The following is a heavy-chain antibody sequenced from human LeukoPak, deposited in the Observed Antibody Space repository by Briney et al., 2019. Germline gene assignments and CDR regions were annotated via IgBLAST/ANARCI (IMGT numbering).Heavy chain of an antibody. CDR2: ISWNSGSI. D-gene: IGHD3-3*01. Sequence: PGRSLRLSCAASGFTFDDYAMHWVRQAPGKGLEWVSGISWNSGSIGYADSVKGRFTISRDNAKNSLYLQMNSLRDEDTAVYYCARGFWSGYSFDYWGQGTLVTVSS. CDR3: ARGFWSGYSFDY. V-gene: IGHV3-9*01. J-gene: IGHJ4*02. CDR1: GFTFDDYA.